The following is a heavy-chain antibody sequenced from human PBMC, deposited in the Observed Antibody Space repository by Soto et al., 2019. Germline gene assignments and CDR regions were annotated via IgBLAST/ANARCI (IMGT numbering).Heavy chain of an antibody. CDR2: LNAGNGNK. J-gene: IGHJ6*02. Sequence: QVQLVQSGAELKKPGASVKVSCTASGYTFTSYSVHWVRLAPPKGIEWLGWLNAGNGNKYYSQTFQDRVTFTRDTYGSTAYMELSSLRSDDTAVYYCASRNYGDFAYGRDVWGQGTPVTVSS. CDR1: GYTFTSYS. V-gene: IGHV1-3*01. D-gene: IGHD4-17*01. CDR3: ASRNYGDFAYGRDV.